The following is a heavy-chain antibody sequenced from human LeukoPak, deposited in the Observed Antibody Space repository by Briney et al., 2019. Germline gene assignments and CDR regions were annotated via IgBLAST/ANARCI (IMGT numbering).Heavy chain of an antibody. V-gene: IGHV4-59*13. CDR2: IHYSGST. CDR3: ARLTNYGSGNYYNDY. J-gene: IGHJ4*02. CDR1: GGSISSYY. Sequence: SETLSLTCTVSGGSISSYYWSWIRQPPGKGLEWIGYIHYSGSTSYNPSLRSRVTISVDTSKHQFSLKLSSVTAADTAVYYCARLTNYGSGNYYNDYWGQGTLVTVSS. D-gene: IGHD3-10*01.